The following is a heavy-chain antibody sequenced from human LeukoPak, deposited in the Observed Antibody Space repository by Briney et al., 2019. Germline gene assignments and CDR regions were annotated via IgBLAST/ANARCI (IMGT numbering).Heavy chain of an antibody. V-gene: IGHV4-31*03. CDR1: GGSISSGGYY. CDR2: IYYSGST. CDR3: ARDYYDSSGHLPRYYYGMDV. J-gene: IGHJ6*02. Sequence: SETLSLTCTVSGGSISSGGYYWSWIRQHPGKGLEWIGYIYYSGSTYYNPSLKSRVTISVDTSKNQFSLKLSSVTAADTAVYYCARDYYDSSGHLPRYYYGMDVWGQGTTVTVSS. D-gene: IGHD3-22*01.